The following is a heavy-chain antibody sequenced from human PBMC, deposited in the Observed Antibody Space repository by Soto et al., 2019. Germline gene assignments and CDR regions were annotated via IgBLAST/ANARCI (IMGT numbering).Heavy chain of an antibody. CDR1: GGTFSSYT. D-gene: IGHD4-17*01. V-gene: IGHV1-18*01. CDR2: ISAINGKT. CDR3: ARDYGGKRGWFDP. Sequence: GASVKVSCKASGGTFSSYTISWVRQAPGQGLEWMGRISAINGKTNYAQKLQGRVTMTTDTSTSTAYMELRSLRSDDTAMYYCARDYGGKRGWFDPWGQGTLVTVSS. J-gene: IGHJ5*02.